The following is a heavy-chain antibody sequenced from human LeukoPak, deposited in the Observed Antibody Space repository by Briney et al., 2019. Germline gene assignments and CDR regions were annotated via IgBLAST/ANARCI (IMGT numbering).Heavy chain of an antibody. J-gene: IGHJ4*02. D-gene: IGHD2-15*01. CDR1: GGSISSYY. CDR3: ARRYCSGGNCYSALDS. Sequence: SETLSLTCTVSGGSISSYYWSWIRQPPGKGLEWIAYIYYSGSTNYNPSLKSRVTISLDTSKNQFSLKLSFVTAADTAVYYCARRYCSGGNCYSALDSWGQGTLVTVSS. CDR2: IYYSGST. V-gene: IGHV4-59*08.